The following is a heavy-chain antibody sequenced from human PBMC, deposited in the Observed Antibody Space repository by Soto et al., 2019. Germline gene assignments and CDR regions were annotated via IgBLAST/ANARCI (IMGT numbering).Heavy chain of an antibody. Sequence: QITLKESGPTLVKPTQTLTLTCTFSGFSLSTRGVCVGWIRQPPGKALEWLALIYWDDDKRYSPSLRSRLTITKDTSKNQVVLTLTNMDPVDTATYYCAHIGISTWFTYWGQGTLVTVSS. CDR2: IYWDDDK. V-gene: IGHV2-5*02. J-gene: IGHJ4*02. CDR1: GFSLSTRGVC. CDR3: AHIGISTWFTY. D-gene: IGHD3-10*01.